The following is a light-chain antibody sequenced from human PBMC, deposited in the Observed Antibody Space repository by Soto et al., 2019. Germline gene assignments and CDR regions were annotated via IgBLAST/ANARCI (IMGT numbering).Light chain of an antibody. V-gene: IGKV1-39*01. Sequence: DIQMTQSPSSLSASVGDRVTITCRASQSISSHLNWYQQKPGKAPKLLIYAASSLQSGVPSTFSGSGSGTDFTLTISNLQPADFATYYCQQSYTTPGTFGQGTKVEIK. CDR1: QSISSH. J-gene: IGKJ1*01. CDR2: AAS. CDR3: QQSYTTPGT.